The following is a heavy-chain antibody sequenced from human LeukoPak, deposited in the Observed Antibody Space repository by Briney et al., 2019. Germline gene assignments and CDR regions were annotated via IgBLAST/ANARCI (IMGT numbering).Heavy chain of an antibody. CDR1: GYTFTGSY. J-gene: IGHJ6*03. Sequence: ASVKVSCKASGYTFTGSYMHWVRQAPGQGLEWVGWINPNNGGTIYAQKFQGRVTMTGDTSISTAYMELSSLRSDDTAVYYCASRGGTYPKYYYMDVWGKGTTVTVS. CDR2: INPNNGGT. CDR3: ASRGGTYPKYYYMDV. V-gene: IGHV1-2*02.